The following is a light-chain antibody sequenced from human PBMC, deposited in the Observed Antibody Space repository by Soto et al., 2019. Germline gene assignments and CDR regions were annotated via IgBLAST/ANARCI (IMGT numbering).Light chain of an antibody. CDR3: SSYTSSSTLVV. CDR1: SSDVVGYNY. J-gene: IGLJ2*01. CDR2: DVS. V-gene: IGLV2-14*01. Sequence: QSALTQPASVSGSPGQSITISCTGTSSDVVGYNYVSWYQQHPGKAPKLMIYDVSNRPSGVSNRFSGSKSGNTASLTISGLQAEDEADYYCSSYTSSSTLVVFGGGTKLTV.